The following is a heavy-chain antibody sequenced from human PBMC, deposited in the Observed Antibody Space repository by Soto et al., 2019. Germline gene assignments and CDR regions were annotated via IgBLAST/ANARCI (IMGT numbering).Heavy chain of an antibody. Sequence: SETLSLTCAVYGGSFSGYYWSWIRQPPGKGLEWIGEINHSGSTNYNPSLKSRVTISVDTSKNQFSLKLSSVTAADTAVYYCARGPRRGYCSSTSCYQHNVGYNWFDPWGQGTLVTVSS. CDR2: INHSGST. CDR1: GGSFSGYY. J-gene: IGHJ5*02. D-gene: IGHD2-2*01. CDR3: ARGPRRGYCSSTSCYQHNVGYNWFDP. V-gene: IGHV4-34*01.